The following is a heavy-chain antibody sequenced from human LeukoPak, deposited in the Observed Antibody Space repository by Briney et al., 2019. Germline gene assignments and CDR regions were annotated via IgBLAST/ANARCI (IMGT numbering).Heavy chain of an antibody. CDR3: ARGPFNVDTAMVTVPFLDY. D-gene: IGHD5-18*01. CDR2: INHSGST. J-gene: IGHJ4*02. Sequence: PSETLSLTCAVYGGSFSGYYWSWIRQPPGKGLECIGEINHSGSTNYNPSLKSRVTISVDTSKNQFSLKLSSVTAADTAVYYCARGPFNVDTAMVTVPFLDYWGQGTLVTVSS. CDR1: GGSFSGYY. V-gene: IGHV4-34*01.